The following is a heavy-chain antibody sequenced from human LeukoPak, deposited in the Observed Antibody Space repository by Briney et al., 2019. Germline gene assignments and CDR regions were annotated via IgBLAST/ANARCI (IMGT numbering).Heavy chain of an antibody. D-gene: IGHD3-3*01. J-gene: IGHJ4*02. CDR1: GFTFSSYA. V-gene: IGHV3-23*01. Sequence: GGSLRLSCAASGFTFSSYAMSWVRQAPGKGLEWVSTFSGSGGSTHYADSVKGRFTISRDNSKNTLYLQMNSLKTEDTAVYYCTTGSNHAYYDFWSGYYDDYWGQGTLVTVSS. CDR2: FSGSGGST. CDR3: TTGSNHAYYDFWSGYYDDY.